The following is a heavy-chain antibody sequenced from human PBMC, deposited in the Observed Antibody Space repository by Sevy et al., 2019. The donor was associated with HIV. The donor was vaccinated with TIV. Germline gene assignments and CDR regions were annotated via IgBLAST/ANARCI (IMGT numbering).Heavy chain of an antibody. J-gene: IGHJ3*02. CDR1: GGSISSYY. V-gene: IGHV4-59*01. CDR2: IYYSGST. CDR3: ARITTVRAFDI. D-gene: IGHD4-17*01. Sequence: SETLSLTYTVSGGSISSYYWSWIRQPPGKGLEWIGYIYYSGSTNYNPSLKSRVTISVDTSKNQFSLKLSSVTAADTAVYYCARITTVRAFDIWGQGTMVTVSS.